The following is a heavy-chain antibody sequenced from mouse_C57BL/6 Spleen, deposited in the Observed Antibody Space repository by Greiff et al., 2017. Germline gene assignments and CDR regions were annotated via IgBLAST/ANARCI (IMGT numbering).Heavy chain of an antibody. D-gene: IGHD2-3*01. CDR1: GYSFTGYY. CDR2: INPSTGGT. CDR3: AIYDGYYVWFAY. V-gene: IGHV1-42*01. Sequence: EVQLQQSGPELVKPGASVKISCKASGYSFTGYYMNWVKQSPEKSLEWIGEINPSTGGTTYNQKFMAKATLTVDKSSSTAYMQLKSLTSEDFAVYYCAIYDGYYVWFAYWGQGTLVTVSA. J-gene: IGHJ3*01.